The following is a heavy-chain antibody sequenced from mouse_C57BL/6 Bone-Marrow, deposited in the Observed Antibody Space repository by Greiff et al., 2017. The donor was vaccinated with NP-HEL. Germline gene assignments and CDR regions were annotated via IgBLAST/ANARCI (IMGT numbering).Heavy chain of an antibody. D-gene: IGHD1-1*01. V-gene: IGHV14-4*01. CDR3: TTPVVATRAMDY. CDR2: IDPENGDT. Sequence: EVQLQQSGAELVRPGASVKLSCTASGFNIKDDYMPWVKQRPEQGLEWIGWIDPENGDTEYASKFQGKATITADTSSNTAYLQLSSLTSEDTAVYYCTTPVVATRAMDYWGQGTSVTVSS. J-gene: IGHJ4*01. CDR1: GFNIKDDY.